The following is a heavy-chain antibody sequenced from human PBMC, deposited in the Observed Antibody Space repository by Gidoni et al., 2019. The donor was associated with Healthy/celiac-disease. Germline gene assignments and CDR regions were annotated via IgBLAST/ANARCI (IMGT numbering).Heavy chain of an antibody. CDR3: ARVYYDFWSGYSKFDY. CDR2: IYYSGST. Sequence: QVQLQESGPGLVKPSETLSLTCPVPGGSVSSGSYYWSWIRQPPGKGLEWIGYIYYSGSTNYNPSLKSRVTISVDTSKNQFSLKLSSVTAADTAVYYCARVYYDFWSGYSKFDYWGQGTLVTVSS. V-gene: IGHV4-61*01. D-gene: IGHD3-3*01. CDR1: GGSVSSGSYY. J-gene: IGHJ4*02.